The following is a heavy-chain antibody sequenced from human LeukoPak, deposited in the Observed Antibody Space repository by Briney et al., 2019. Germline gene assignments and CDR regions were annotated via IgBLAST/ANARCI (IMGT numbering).Heavy chain of an antibody. J-gene: IGHJ4*02. CDR3: AEGRAGYSYGLYYFDY. Sequence: ASVKVSCKASGYTFTSYGISWVRQAPGQGLEWMGWISAYNGNTKYAQKLQGRVTMTTDTSTSTAYMELSSLRSEDTAVYYCAEGRAGYSYGLYYFDYWGQGTLVTVSS. D-gene: IGHD5-18*01. CDR1: GYTFTSYG. CDR2: ISAYNGNT. V-gene: IGHV1-18*01.